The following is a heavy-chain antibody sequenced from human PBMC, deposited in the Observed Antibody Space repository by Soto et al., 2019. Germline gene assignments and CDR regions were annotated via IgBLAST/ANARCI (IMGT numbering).Heavy chain of an antibody. CDR3: ANGILGYYHGMDV. D-gene: IGHD2-15*01. Sequence: GGSLRLSCAASGFTFSSYAMSWVRQAPGKGLEWVSAISGSGGSTYYADSVKGRFTISRDNSKNTLYLQMNSLRAEDTATYFYANGILGYYHGMDVWGQGTTVTVSS. CDR2: ISGSGGST. CDR1: GFTFSSYA. V-gene: IGHV3-23*01. J-gene: IGHJ6*02.